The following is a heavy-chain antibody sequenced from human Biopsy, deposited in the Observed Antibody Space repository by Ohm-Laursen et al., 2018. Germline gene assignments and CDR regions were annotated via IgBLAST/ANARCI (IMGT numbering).Heavy chain of an antibody. CDR2: ISHTGYT. V-gene: IGHV4-59*11. J-gene: IGHJ1*01. D-gene: IGHD4-23*01. CDR1: GGSFTGHY. CDR3: ARGSNEYGGLYFPH. Sequence: SQTLSLTCTVSGGSFTGHYWTWIRQPPGKGLEWIGHISHTGYTSYKSSLKSRVTISLDTSRKHFSLRLTPLAAADTAVYYCARGSNEYGGLYFPHWGQGTLVTVSS.